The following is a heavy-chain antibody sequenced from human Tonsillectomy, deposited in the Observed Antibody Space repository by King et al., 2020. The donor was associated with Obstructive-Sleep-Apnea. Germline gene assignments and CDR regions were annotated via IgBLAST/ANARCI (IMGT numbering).Heavy chain of an antibody. J-gene: IGHJ4*02. CDR3: TRDLEGPDSSGYSWGY. V-gene: IGHV3-49*03. D-gene: IGHD3-22*01. CDR2: IRSKFYGGAT. CDR1: GFTFGDYA. Sequence: VQLVESGGGLVQPGRSLRLSCTGSGFTFGDYALSWFRQAPGKGLEWVGFIRSKFYGGATEYAASVIGRFTISRNASRGIVYLQMNSLQIEDTALYYCTRDLEGPDSSGYSWGYWGQGTLVTVSS.